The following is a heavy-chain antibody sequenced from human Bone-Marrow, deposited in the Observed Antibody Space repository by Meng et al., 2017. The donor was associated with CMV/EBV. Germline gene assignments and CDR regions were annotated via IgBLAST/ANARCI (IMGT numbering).Heavy chain of an antibody. CDR1: GFTFSSYS. V-gene: IGHV3-48*04. CDR3: ASLSGYPESDAFDI. CDR2: ISSSGSTI. D-gene: IGHD3-22*01. Sequence: GESLKISCAASGFTFSSYSMNWVRQAPGKGLEWVSYISSSGSTIYYADSVKGRFTISRDNAKNSLYLQMNSLRAEDTAVYYCASLSGYPESDAFDIWGQGTMVTVSS. J-gene: IGHJ3*02.